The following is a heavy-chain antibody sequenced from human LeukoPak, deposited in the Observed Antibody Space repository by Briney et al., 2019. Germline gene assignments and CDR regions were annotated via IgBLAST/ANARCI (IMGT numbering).Heavy chain of an antibody. J-gene: IGHJ6*03. CDR2: ISWNSGSI. CDR1: GFTFDDYA. V-gene: IGHV3-9*01. CDR3: AKDNTYYYGSGTYMDV. Sequence: GGSLRLSCAASGFTFDDYAMHWVRQAPGKGLEWVTGISWNSGSIGYADSVKGRFTISRDNAKNSLYLQMNSLRAEDTAFYYCAKDNTYYYGSGTYMDVWGRGTTVTISS. D-gene: IGHD3-10*01.